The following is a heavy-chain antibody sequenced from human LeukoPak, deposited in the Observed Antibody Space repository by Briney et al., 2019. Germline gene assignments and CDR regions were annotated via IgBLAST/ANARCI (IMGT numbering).Heavy chain of an antibody. Sequence: EASVTVSCTASGGTFSSYAISWVRQAPGQGLEWMGGIIPIFGTANYAQKFQGRVTMTRDTSKSTVYMYLSSLRSEDTAVYYCARDSLYGVVDYWGQGTLVTVSS. CDR1: GGTFSSYA. D-gene: IGHD4-17*01. CDR3: ARDSLYGVVDY. CDR2: IIPIFGTA. J-gene: IGHJ4*02. V-gene: IGHV1-69*05.